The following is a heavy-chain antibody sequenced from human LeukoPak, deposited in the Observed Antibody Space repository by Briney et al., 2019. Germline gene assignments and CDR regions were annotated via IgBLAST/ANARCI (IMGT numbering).Heavy chain of an antibody. Sequence: ASVKVSCKASGYTFTSYGISWVRQAPGQGLEWTGWISAYNGNTNYAQKLQGRVTMTTDTSTSTAYMELRSLRSDDTAVYYCARDRHCSSTSCYSLWFDPWGQGTLVTVSS. CDR3: ARDRHCSSTSCYSLWFDP. J-gene: IGHJ5*02. CDR2: ISAYNGNT. CDR1: GYTFTSYG. D-gene: IGHD2-2*01. V-gene: IGHV1-18*01.